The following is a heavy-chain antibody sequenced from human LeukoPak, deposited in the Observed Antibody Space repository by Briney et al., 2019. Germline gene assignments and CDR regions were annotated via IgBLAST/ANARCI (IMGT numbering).Heavy chain of an antibody. Sequence: ASVKVSCKASGYTFTGYYMHWVRQAPGQGLEWMGWINPNSGGTNYAQKFQGRVTMTRDTSISTAYMELSRLRSDDTAVYHCARDKDIPAAGSCWFDPWGQGTLVTVSS. CDR2: INPNSGGT. CDR1: GYTFTGYY. D-gene: IGHD6-13*01. CDR3: ARDKDIPAAGSCWFDP. J-gene: IGHJ5*02. V-gene: IGHV1-2*02.